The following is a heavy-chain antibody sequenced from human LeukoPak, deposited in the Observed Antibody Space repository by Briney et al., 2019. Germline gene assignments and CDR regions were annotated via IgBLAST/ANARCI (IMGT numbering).Heavy chain of an antibody. D-gene: IGHD2-8*02. CDR3: AKDEFVASDFTGAFDI. CDR2: ISWNSGSI. Sequence: GRSLRLSCAASGFTFDDYAMHWARQAPRKGLEWVSGISWNSGSIAYADSVKGRFTISRDNAKNSLYLQMNSLRAEDMALYYCAKDEFVASDFTGAFDIWGQGTMVTVSS. CDR1: GFTFDDYA. V-gene: IGHV3-9*03. J-gene: IGHJ3*02.